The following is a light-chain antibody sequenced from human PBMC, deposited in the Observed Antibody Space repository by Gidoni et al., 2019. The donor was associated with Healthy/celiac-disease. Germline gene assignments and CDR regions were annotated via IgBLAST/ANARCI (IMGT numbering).Light chain of an antibody. CDR3: QQYGSSRGLT. J-gene: IGKJ4*01. V-gene: IGKV3-20*01. Sequence: EIVLTQYPGTLSLSPGERATLSCRASQSVSSSYLAWYQQKPGQAPRLLIYGASSRATGIPDRFSGSGSGTDFTLTISRLEPEDVAVYYWQQYGSSRGLTFGGGTKVEIK. CDR2: GAS. CDR1: QSVSSSY.